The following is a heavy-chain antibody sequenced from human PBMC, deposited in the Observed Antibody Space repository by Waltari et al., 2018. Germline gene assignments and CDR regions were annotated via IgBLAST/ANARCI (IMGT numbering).Heavy chain of an antibody. CDR3: ARGRGYSVYDFPFYLDH. Sequence: EVQLVESGGGLVQPGGSLRLSCAASGFTFSSHRMNWVSQAPGKGLEWLSYISTTGSIYYADSVKGRFTLSRDNAKNSLYLQMTSLRAEDTAVYYCARGRGYSVYDFPFYLDHWGQGALVTISS. CDR1: GFTFSSHR. J-gene: IGHJ4*02. D-gene: IGHD5-12*01. CDR2: ISTTGSI. V-gene: IGHV3-48*04.